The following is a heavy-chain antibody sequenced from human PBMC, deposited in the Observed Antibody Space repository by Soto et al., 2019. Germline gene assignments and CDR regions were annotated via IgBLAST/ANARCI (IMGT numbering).Heavy chain of an antibody. V-gene: IGHV3-7*01. Sequence: GGSLRLSCVGSGFTFSNFWMSWVRQAPGKGLEWVANIKGDGSEKRYADSVKGRLTISRDNAKNSVSLQMNSLRVEDTALYYCGRDEVRNGVGVWGPGTTVTVSS. CDR3: GRDEVRNGVGV. J-gene: IGHJ6*02. CDR1: GFTFSNFW. CDR2: IKGDGSEK.